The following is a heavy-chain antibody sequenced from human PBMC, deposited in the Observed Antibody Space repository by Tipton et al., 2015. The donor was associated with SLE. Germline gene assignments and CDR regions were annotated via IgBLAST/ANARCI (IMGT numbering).Heavy chain of an antibody. CDR3: ARLGGNSGYFDL. J-gene: IGHJ2*01. D-gene: IGHD4-23*01. CDR2: IYYSGST. Sequence: LRLSCTVSGGSISSHYWSWIRQPPGKGLEWIGYIYYSGSTNYNPSLKSRVTISVDTSKNQFSLKLSSVTAADTAVYYCARLGGNSGYFDLWGRGTLVTVSS. CDR1: GGSISSHY. V-gene: IGHV4-59*11.